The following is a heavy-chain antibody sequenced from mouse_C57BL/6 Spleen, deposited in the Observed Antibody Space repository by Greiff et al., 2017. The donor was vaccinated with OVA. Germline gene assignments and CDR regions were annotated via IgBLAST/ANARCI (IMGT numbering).Heavy chain of an antibody. V-gene: IGHV1-64*01. CDR3: AREMGWRGSYYAMDY. Sequence: QVQLKQPGAELVKPGASVKLSCKASGYTFTSYWMHWVKQRPGQGLEWIGMIHPNSGSTNYNEKFKSKATLTVDKSSSTAYMQLSSLTSEDSAVYYCAREMGWRGSYYAMDYWGQGTSVTVSS. CDR2: IHPNSGST. CDR1: GYTFTSYW. D-gene: IGHD2-3*01. J-gene: IGHJ4*01.